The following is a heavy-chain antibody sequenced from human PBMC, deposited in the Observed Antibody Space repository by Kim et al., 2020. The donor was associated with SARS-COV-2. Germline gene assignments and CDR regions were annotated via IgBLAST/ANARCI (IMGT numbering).Heavy chain of an antibody. CDR3: ARRGLTSIVGDTEGFDY. D-gene: IGHD1-26*01. J-gene: IGHJ4*02. V-gene: IGHV3-20*04. CDR2: INRNGGRT. CDR1: GFNFDDYG. Sequence: GGSLRLSCAASGFNFDDYGMSWVRQAPGKGTEWVSGINRNGGRTGYADSVKGRFTISRDNAKNSLYLQMNRLGAEDTALYYCARRGLTSIVGDTEGFDYWGQGTMVTVSS.